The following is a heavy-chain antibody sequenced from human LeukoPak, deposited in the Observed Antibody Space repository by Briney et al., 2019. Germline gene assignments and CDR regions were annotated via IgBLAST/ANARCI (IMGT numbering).Heavy chain of an antibody. Sequence: GGSLRLSCAASGFSFSSYAMSWVRQAPGKGLEWVSSISGSGDNTYYAESVKGRFTISRDNSKNTLFLQMNSLRAEDTAVFYCAKRSGYTTGWFFDFWGQGALVTVSS. CDR3: AKRSGYTTGWFFDF. CDR1: GFSFSSYA. V-gene: IGHV3-23*01. D-gene: IGHD6-19*01. CDR2: ISGSGDNT. J-gene: IGHJ4*02.